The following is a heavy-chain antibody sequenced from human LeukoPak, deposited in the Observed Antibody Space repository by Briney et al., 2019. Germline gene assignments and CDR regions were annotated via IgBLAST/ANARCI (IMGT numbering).Heavy chain of an antibody. Sequence: TAGSLRLSCAISGFTVSSSYMSWVRQAPGTGQEWVSISYSGGNTYYADSVKGRFTISRDNSRNMLYLPINSLTAEDTAVYYCAREAGATDYWGQGTLVTVSS. CDR2: SYSGGNT. J-gene: IGHJ4*02. V-gene: IGHV3-66*01. CDR3: AREAGATDY. CDR1: GFTVSSSY. D-gene: IGHD1-26*01.